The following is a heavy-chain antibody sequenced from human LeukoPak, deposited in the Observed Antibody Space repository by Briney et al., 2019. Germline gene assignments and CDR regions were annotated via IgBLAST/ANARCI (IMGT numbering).Heavy chain of an antibody. CDR3: ARDPPSSSNYMGV. Sequence: GASVKVSCKASGYTFTGYYMHWVRQAPGQGLEWMGWINPNSGGTNYAQKFQGRVTMTRDTSISTAYMELSRLRSDDTAVYYCARDPPSSSNYMGVWGKGTTVTVSS. D-gene: IGHD6-6*01. CDR2: INPNSGGT. J-gene: IGHJ6*03. V-gene: IGHV1-2*02. CDR1: GYTFTGYY.